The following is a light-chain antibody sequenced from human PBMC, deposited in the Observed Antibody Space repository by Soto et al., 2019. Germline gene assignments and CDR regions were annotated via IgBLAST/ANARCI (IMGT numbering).Light chain of an antibody. CDR2: NNN. CDR1: SSNIGSNF. CDR3: ATWDDSLNGLV. J-gene: IGLJ3*02. V-gene: IGLV1-44*01. Sequence: QLVLTQPPSASGTPGQRVTIPCSGSSSNIGSNFVNLYQQLPGTAPKLLMYNNNQRPSGVPDRFSGSKSGTSASLAISGLQSEDEADYHCATWDDSLNGLVFGGGTKLTVL.